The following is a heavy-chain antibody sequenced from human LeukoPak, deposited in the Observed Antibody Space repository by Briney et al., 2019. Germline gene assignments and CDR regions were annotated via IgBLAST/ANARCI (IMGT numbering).Heavy chain of an antibody. J-gene: IGHJ4*02. CDR2: IYYSGST. Sequence: SETLSLTCAVYGGSFSSYYWSWIRQPPGKGLEWIGYIYYSGSTNYNPSLKSRVTISVDTSKNQFSLKLSSVTAADTAVYYCARERHMGGLYSFDYWGQGPLVTVSS. V-gene: IGHV4-59*12. CDR3: ARERHMGGLYSFDY. D-gene: IGHD2-21*01. CDR1: GGSFSSYY.